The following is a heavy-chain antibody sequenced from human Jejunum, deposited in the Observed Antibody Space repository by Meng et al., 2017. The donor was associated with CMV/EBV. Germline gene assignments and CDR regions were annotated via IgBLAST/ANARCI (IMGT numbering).Heavy chain of an antibody. V-gene: IGHV3-11*01. D-gene: IGHD5-18*01. Sequence: SGFSLGDNYMSWFRQAPGKGLEWLSSISYSGSTIYYADSVKGRFTISRDNAKNSLYLQMNSLRAENTAVYYCARVTELWLHYFDYWGQGTLVTVSS. CDR1: GFSLGDNY. CDR3: ARVTELWLHYFDY. CDR2: ISYSGSTI. J-gene: IGHJ4*02.